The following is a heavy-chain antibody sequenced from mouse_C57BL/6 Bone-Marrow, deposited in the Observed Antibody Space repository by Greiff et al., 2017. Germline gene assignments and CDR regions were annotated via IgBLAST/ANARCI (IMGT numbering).Heavy chain of an antibody. D-gene: IGHD1-1*01. CDR2: ILPGSGST. V-gene: IGHV1-9*01. Sequence: QVQLQQSGAELMKPGASVKLSCKATGYTFTGYWIEWVKQRPGRGLEWIGEILPGSGSTNYNAKFKGKATFTADTSSNPAYMQLSSLTTEDSAIYDCASEYDGSRHFAYWGQGTMLTVSA. CDR3: ASEYDGSRHFAY. CDR1: GYTFTGYW. J-gene: IGHJ3*01.